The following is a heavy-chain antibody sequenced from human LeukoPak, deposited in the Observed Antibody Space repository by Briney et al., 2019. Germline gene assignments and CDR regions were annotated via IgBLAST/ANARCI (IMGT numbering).Heavy chain of an antibody. D-gene: IGHD3-22*01. CDR1: GFTFSSYA. Sequence: GGSLRLSCAASGFTFSSYAMHWVRQAPGEGLEWLAVISSDGSIKYYGDSVRGRSTISRDNSKNTLYLQINTLRTEDTAVYYCTYDSRGYSFDYWGQGTLVIVSS. CDR2: ISSDGSIK. CDR3: TYDSRGYSFDY. J-gene: IGHJ4*02. V-gene: IGHV3-30-3*01.